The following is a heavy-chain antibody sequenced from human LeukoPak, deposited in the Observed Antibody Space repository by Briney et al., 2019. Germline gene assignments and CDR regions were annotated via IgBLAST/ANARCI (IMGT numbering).Heavy chain of an antibody. CDR2: VYTSGST. J-gene: IGHJ4*02. CDR1: GGSISGGY. Sequence: PSETLSLTCTVSGGSISGGYWSWIRQPPGRGLEWIGYVYTSGSTNYNPSLKSRVTISVDTSKSQFALKLSSVTAADTAVYYCAKSYFDYSTYYSYYFNLWGQRALVTVSS. V-gene: IGHV4-4*09. CDR3: AKSYFDYSTYYSYYFNL. D-gene: IGHD4-11*01.